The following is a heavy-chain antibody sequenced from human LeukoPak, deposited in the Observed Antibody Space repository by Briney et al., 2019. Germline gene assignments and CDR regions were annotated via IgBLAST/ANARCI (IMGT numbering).Heavy chain of an antibody. CDR1: GYTFTSYG. J-gene: IGHJ6*03. Sequence: GASVKVSCKASGYTFTSYGISWVRQAPGQGLEWMGWISAYNGNTNYAQKLQGRVTMTTDTSTSTAYMELRSLRSDDTAVYYCARDRTAGWSGSYYYYYYMDVWGKGTTVTVSS. CDR2: ISAYNGNT. CDR3: ARDRTAGWSGSYYYYYYMDV. V-gene: IGHV1-18*01. D-gene: IGHD3-3*01.